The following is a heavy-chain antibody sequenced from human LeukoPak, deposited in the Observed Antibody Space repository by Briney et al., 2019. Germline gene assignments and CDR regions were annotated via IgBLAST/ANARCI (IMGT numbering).Heavy chain of an antibody. CDR3: ASSFGDYDYFQR. J-gene: IGHJ1*01. CDR1: GGTFSSYA. V-gene: IGHV1-69*05. CDR2: IIPIFGTA. Sequence: SVKVSCKASGGTFSSYAISRVRQARGQGLEWMGRIIPIFGTANYAQKFQGRVTITTDESTSTAYMELSSLRSEDTAVYYCASSFGDYDYFQRWGQGTLVTVSS. D-gene: IGHD4-17*01.